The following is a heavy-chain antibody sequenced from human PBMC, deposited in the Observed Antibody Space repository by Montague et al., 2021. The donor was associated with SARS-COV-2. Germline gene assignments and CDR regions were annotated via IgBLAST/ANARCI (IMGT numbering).Heavy chain of an antibody. CDR1: GFTFSSYA. J-gene: IGHJ4*02. CDR3: ARDRGEVGSGWYTGLDY. D-gene: IGHD6-19*01. Sequence: SLRLSCAAAGFTFSSYAMHWVRQAPGKGLEWVAGLSYDGDNKYYADSMKGRLTISRDNSKNTLYLQMNSLRAEDAAVYYCARDRGEVGSGWYTGLDYWGQGTLVTVSS. CDR2: LSYDGDNK. V-gene: IGHV3-30*04.